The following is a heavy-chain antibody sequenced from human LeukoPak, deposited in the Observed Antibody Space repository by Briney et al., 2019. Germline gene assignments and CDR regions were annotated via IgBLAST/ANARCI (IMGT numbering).Heavy chain of an antibody. CDR3: ARDRPDLAVAVD. Sequence: ASVKVSCKASGYTFTGYYMHWVRQAPGQGLEWMGWINPNSGGTNYAQKFQGRVTMTRDTSISTAYMELSRLRSDDAAVYYCARDRPDLAVAVDWGQGTLVTVSS. V-gene: IGHV1-2*02. CDR2: INPNSGGT. CDR1: GYTFTGYY. D-gene: IGHD6-19*01. J-gene: IGHJ4*02.